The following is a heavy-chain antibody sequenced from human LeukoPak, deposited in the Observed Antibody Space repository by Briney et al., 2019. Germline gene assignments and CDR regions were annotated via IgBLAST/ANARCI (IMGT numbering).Heavy chain of an antibody. CDR1: GGSISSYY. CDR3: ARKVSYGSGLDY. J-gene: IGHJ4*02. CDR2: MYYSGST. V-gene: IGHV4-59*01. D-gene: IGHD3-10*01. Sequence: SETLSLTCTVSGGSISSYYWSWIRQPPGKGLEWIGYMYYSGSTNYNPSLKSRVTISVDTSKNQFSLKLSSVTAADTAVYYCARKVSYGSGLDYWGQGTLVTVSS.